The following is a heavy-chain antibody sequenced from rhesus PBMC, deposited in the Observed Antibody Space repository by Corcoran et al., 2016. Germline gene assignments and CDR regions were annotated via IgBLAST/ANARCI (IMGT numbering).Heavy chain of an antibody. CDR2: IYGSTGST. CDR3: ASDPPHDYGSSYGNY. D-gene: IGHD4-29*01. V-gene: IGHV4-93*01. J-gene: IGHJ4*01. Sequence: QLQLQESGPGLVKPSETLSLTCAVSGGSMSSSNWWSWIRQSPGKGLEWIGVIYGSTGSTQYNPSLNIRGTISKDTSKNQFSLKLSSVTAADTAVYDCASDPPHDYGSSYGNYWGQGVLVTVSS. CDR1: GGSMSSSNW.